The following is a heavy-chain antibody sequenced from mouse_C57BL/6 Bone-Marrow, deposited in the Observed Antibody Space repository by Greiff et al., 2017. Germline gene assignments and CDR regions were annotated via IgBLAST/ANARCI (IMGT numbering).Heavy chain of an antibody. CDR3: ARSGY. J-gene: IGHJ2*01. CDR1: GYTFTSYG. CDR2: IYPRSGNT. D-gene: IGHD3-2*02. Sequence: VKLMESGAELARPGASVRLSCKASGYTFTSYGISWVKQRPGQGLEWIGYIYPRSGNTSYNEKFKGKATLTADKSSSTAYMELRSLTSEDSAVYFCARSGYWGQGTTLTVSS. V-gene: IGHV1-81*01.